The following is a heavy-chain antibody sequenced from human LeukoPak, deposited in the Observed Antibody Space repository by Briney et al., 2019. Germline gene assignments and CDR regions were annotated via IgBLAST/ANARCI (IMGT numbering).Heavy chain of an antibody. CDR2: INPNSGGT. Sequence: GASVKVSCKASGYTFTGYYMHWVRQAPGQGLEWMGWINPNSGGTNYAQKFQGRVTMTRDTSISTAYMELSRLRSDDTAVYYCARTMVRGVIRSLPWFDPWGQGTLVTVSS. CDR1: GYTFTGYY. D-gene: IGHD3-10*01. V-gene: IGHV1-2*02. J-gene: IGHJ5*02. CDR3: ARTMVRGVIRSLPWFDP.